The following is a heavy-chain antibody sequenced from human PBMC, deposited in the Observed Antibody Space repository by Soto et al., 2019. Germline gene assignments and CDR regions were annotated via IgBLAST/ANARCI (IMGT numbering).Heavy chain of an antibody. CDR2: ISYDGSNK. D-gene: IGHD6-19*01. Sequence: QVQLVESGGGVVQPGRSLRLCCAASGFTFSSYAMHWVRQAPGKGLEWVAVISYDGSNKYYADSVKRRFTISRDNSNNTRYLQMNSLRPEDTAVYYGAISRRHGCKPPGAPFDYWCQGTLVTVSS. V-gene: IGHV3-30-3*01. CDR1: GFTFSSYA. J-gene: IGHJ4*02. CDR3: AISRRHGCKPPGAPFDY.